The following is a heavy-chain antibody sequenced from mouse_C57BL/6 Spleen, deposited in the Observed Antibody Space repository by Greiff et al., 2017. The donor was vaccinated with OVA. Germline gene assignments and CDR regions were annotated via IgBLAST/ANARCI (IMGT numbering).Heavy chain of an antibody. CDR1: GYTFTSYW. CDR3: ARRWDSFYAMDY. CDR2: IDPSDSYT. J-gene: IGHJ4*01. V-gene: IGHV1-69*01. D-gene: IGHD4-1*01. Sequence: QVQLQQPGAELVMPGASVKLSCKASGYTFTSYWMHWVKQRPGQGLEWIGEIDPSDSYTNYNQKFKGKSTLTVDKSSSTAYMQLSSLTSEDSAVYYCARRWDSFYAMDYWGQGTSVTVSS.